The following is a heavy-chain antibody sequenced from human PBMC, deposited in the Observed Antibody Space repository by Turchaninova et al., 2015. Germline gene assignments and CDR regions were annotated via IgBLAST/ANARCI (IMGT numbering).Heavy chain of an antibody. J-gene: IGHJ6*04. V-gene: IGHV4-39*01. CDR2: VYSGGST. CDR1: GDSITRPVYY. CDR3: ARHRTLPAYYIAYMDV. Sequence: QLQLQESAPRLVKPSETLSLTCTVSGDSITRPVYYWGWIRQPPGKGLEWIGYVYSGGSTRYTPSLRSRVTISLDTSSQFSLKLSSGSAADTAVYYCARHRTLPAYYIAYMDVWGKGTTVTVSS. D-gene: IGHD3-9*01.